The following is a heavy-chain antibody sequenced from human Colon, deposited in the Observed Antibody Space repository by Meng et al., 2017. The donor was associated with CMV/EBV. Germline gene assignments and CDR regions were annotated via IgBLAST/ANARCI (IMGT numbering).Heavy chain of an antibody. CDR1: GGSISSYY. CDR3: ARATLSFGEFAP. J-gene: IGHJ5*01. D-gene: IGHD3-10*01. V-gene: IGHV4-59*01. CDR2: IYYSGST. Sequence: GSLRLSCTVSGGSISSYYWSWIRQPPGKGLEWIGYIYYSGSTNYNPALKSRVTISVDTSKNQFSLKLSSVTAADTAVYYCARATLSFGEFAPWGQGTMVTVSS.